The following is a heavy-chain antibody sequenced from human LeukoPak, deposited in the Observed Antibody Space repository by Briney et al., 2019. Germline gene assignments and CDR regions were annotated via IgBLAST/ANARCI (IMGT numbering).Heavy chain of an antibody. J-gene: IGHJ4*02. V-gene: IGHV3-30-3*01. CDR2: ISYDGSNE. Sequence: GGSLRLSCAASGFTFSRYAMHWVRQAPGKGLEWVAVISYDGSNEYYADSVKGRFTISRDNSKNTLYLQMNSLRAEDTAVYYCANHFYDFWSGYYDYWGQGTLVTVSS. CDR3: ANHFYDFWSGYYDY. D-gene: IGHD3-3*01. CDR1: GFTFSRYA.